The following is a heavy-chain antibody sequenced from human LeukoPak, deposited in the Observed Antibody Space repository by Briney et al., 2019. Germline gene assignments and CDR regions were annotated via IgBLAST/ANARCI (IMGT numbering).Heavy chain of an antibody. V-gene: IGHV3-23*01. CDR2: ISGSGGST. D-gene: IGHD3-22*01. Sequence: GGSLRLSCAASGFTFSSYAMSWVRQAPGKGLEWVSAISGSGGSTYYADSVKGRFTISRDNSKNTLYLQMNSLRAEDTAVYYCAKAITMIVVVRYYFDYWGLGTLVTVS. J-gene: IGHJ4*02. CDR1: GFTFSSYA. CDR3: AKAITMIVVVRYYFDY.